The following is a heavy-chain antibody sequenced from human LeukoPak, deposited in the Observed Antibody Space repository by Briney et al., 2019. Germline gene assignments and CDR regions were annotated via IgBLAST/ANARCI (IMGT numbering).Heavy chain of an antibody. CDR3: ARVDTAMVTRSPWFDP. CDR1: GDSVSSNSAA. D-gene: IGHD5-18*01. CDR2: TYYRSKWYN. J-gene: IGHJ5*02. V-gene: IGHV6-1*01. Sequence: SQTLSLTCAISGDSVSSNSAAWNWIRQSPSRGLEWLGRTYYRSKWYNDYAVSVKSRITINPDTSKNQFSLQLNSVTPEDTAVYYCARVDTAMVTRSPWFDPWGQGTLVTVSS.